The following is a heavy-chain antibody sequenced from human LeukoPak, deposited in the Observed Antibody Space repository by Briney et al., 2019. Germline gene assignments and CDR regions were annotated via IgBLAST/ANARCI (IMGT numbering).Heavy chain of an antibody. CDR1: GFTFSSYA. D-gene: IGHD3-10*01. CDR3: AKDDYYGSGSYYKIPFDP. CDR2: ISGSGGST. J-gene: IGHJ5*02. Sequence: PGGSLRLSCAASGFTFSSYAMSWVRQAPGKGLKWVSAISGSGGSTYYADSVKGRFTISRDNSKNTLYLQMNSLRAEDTAVYYCAKDDYYGSGSYYKIPFDPWGRGTLVTVSS. V-gene: IGHV3-23*01.